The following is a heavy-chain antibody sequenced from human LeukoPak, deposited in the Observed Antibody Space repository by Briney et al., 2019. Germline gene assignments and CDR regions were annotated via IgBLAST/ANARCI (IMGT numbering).Heavy chain of an antibody. J-gene: IGHJ5*02. CDR1: GYTFTGYY. D-gene: IGHD2-2*01. CDR3: AIGEVVPAGTNDWFDP. CDR2: INPNSGGT. V-gene: IGHV1-2*02. Sequence: ASVKVSCKASGYTFTGYYMHWVRQAPGQGLEWMGWINPNSGGTNYAQKFQGRVTMTRDTSISTAYMELSRLRSDDTAVYYCAIGEVVPAGTNDWFDPWGQGTLVTVSS.